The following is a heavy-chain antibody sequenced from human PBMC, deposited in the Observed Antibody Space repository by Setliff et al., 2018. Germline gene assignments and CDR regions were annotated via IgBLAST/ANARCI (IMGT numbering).Heavy chain of an antibody. CDR3: ARVVPTARRGRLYYYYMDV. CDR1: GMSCREHY. CDR2: ISHIGST. Sequence: SETLSLTCVVDGMSCREHYWAWIRQSPGKGLEWIGEISHIGSTNYNPSLKSRVTISINTSKKQFSLMMNSVTAAGTGVYFCARVVPTARRGRLYYYYMDVWDKGATVTVSS. V-gene: IGHV4-34*01. J-gene: IGHJ6*03. D-gene: IGHD1-1*01.